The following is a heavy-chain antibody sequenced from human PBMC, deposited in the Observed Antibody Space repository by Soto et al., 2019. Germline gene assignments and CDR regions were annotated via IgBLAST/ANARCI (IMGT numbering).Heavy chain of an antibody. CDR1: GYTFTEYV. CDR3: AREYCSGGSCYLPDY. CDR2: ISTYNGNT. J-gene: IGHJ4*02. V-gene: IGHV1-18*01. Sequence: QVQLVQSGAEVKKPGASVKVSCKASGYTFTEYVISWVRQAPGQGLEWMGWISTYNGNTNYAQKLQGRVTMTTDTSTTTAYMELRSLTSDDTAVYYCAREYCSGGSCYLPDYWGKGTLVTVSS. D-gene: IGHD2-15*01.